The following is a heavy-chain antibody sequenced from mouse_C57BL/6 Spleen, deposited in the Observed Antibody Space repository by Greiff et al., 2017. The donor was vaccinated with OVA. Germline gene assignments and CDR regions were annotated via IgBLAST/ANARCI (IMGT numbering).Heavy chain of an antibody. J-gene: IGHJ4*01. V-gene: IGHV1-15*01. D-gene: IGHD2-2*01. CDR1: GYTFTDYE. Sequence: QVQLQQSGAELVRPGASVTLSCKASGYTFTDYEMHWVKQTPVHGLEWIGAIDPETGGTAYNQKFKGKAILTADKSSSTAYMELRSLTSEDSAVYYCTRWGGYDDYYAMDYWGQGTSVTVSS. CDR2: IDPETGGT. CDR3: TRWGGYDDYYAMDY.